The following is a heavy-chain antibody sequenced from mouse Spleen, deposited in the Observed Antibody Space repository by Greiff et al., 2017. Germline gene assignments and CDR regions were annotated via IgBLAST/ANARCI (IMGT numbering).Heavy chain of an antibody. CDR2: ISSGGSYT. CDR1: GFTFSSYA. J-gene: IGHJ2*01. Sequence: VHLVESGGGLVKPGGSLKLSCAASGFTFSSYAMSWVRQSPEKRLEWVAEISSGGSYTYYPDTVTGRFTISRDNAKNTLYLEMSSLRSEDTAMYYCAREAARALYYFDYWGQGTTLTVSS. D-gene: IGHD3-1*01. V-gene: IGHV5-9-4*01. CDR3: AREAARALYYFDY.